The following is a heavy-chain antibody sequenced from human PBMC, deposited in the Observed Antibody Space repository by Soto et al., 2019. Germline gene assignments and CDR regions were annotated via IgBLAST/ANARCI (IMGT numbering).Heavy chain of an antibody. D-gene: IGHD3-10*01. J-gene: IGHJ6*02. Sequence: QVQLVQSGAEVKKPGSSVKVSCKASGGTFSSYAISWVRQAPGQGLEWMGGIIPIFVTTNYAQKFQGRVTITADESTTIAYMELSSLGSEDTAVYYCARGGATLVRGVLRTGYYGMDVWGQGTTVTVSS. CDR2: IIPIFVTT. CDR3: ARGGATLVRGVLRTGYYGMDV. V-gene: IGHV1-69*01. CDR1: GGTFSSYA.